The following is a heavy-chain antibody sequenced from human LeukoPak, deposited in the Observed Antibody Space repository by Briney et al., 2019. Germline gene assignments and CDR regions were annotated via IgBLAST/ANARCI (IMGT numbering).Heavy chain of an antibody. Sequence: GGSLRLSCVASGFTVSTNYMSWIRQAPGKGLEWVSGISWNSGSISYADSVKGRFTISRDNAKNSLYLQMNSLRAEDTALYYCAKDIGRDSGIIDYWGQGTLVTVSS. J-gene: IGHJ4*02. V-gene: IGHV3-9*01. CDR3: AKDIGRDSGIIDY. D-gene: IGHD2-21*02. CDR2: ISWNSGSI. CDR1: GFTVSTNY.